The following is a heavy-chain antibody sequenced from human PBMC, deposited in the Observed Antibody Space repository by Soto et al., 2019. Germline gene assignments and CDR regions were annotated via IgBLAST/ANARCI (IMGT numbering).Heavy chain of an antibody. CDR3: AKDDAIWGSYRGTYLFDY. CDR1: GFTFSSYA. D-gene: IGHD3-16*02. Sequence: GGSLRLSCAASGFTFSSYAMSWVRQAPGKGLEWVSAISGSGGSTYYADSVKGRFTISRDNSKNTLYLQMNSLRAEDTAVYYCAKDDAIWGSYRGTYLFDYWGQGTLVTVSS. CDR2: ISGSGGST. V-gene: IGHV3-23*01. J-gene: IGHJ4*02.